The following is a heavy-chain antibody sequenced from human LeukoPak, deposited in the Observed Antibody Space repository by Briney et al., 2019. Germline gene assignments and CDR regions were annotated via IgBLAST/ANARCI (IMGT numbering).Heavy chain of an antibody. Sequence: SETLSLTCTVSGGSISSSSYYWGWIRQPPGKGLEWIGSIYYSGSTYYNPSLKSRVTISVDTSKNQFSLKLSSVTAADTAVYYCARERVVIKVPDYWGQGTLVTVSS. CDR1: GGSISSSSYY. CDR2: IYYSGST. D-gene: IGHD3-3*01. J-gene: IGHJ4*02. CDR3: ARERVVIKVPDY. V-gene: IGHV4-39*07.